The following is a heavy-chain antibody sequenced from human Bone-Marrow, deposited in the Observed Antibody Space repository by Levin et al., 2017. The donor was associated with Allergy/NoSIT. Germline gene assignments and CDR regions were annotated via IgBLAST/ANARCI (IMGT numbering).Heavy chain of an antibody. D-gene: IGHD4-17*01. CDR1: GGTFSSYA. V-gene: IGHV1-69*01. J-gene: IGHJ3*02. CDR3: ARTTVTTENAFDI. Sequence: GGSLRLSCKASGGTFSSYAISWVRQAPGQGLEWMGGIIPIFGTANYAQKFQGRVTITADESTSTAYMELSSLRSEDTAVYYCARTTVTTENAFDIWGQGTMVTVSS. CDR2: IIPIFGTA.